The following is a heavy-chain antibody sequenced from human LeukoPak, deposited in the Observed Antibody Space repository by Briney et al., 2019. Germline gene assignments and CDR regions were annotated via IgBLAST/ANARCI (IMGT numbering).Heavy chain of an antibody. CDR2: ISSTSNTI. V-gene: IGHV3-48*02. Sequence: PGGSLRLSCAASGFSFSSSSMSWVRQAPGKGLEWVSHISSTSNTIYYADSVKGRFTISRDNAKNSLYLQMNSLRDEDTAVYYCARAKWQQLYYFDYWGQGTLVTVSS. J-gene: IGHJ4*02. CDR3: ARAKWQQLYYFDY. CDR1: GFSFSSSS. D-gene: IGHD5-24*01.